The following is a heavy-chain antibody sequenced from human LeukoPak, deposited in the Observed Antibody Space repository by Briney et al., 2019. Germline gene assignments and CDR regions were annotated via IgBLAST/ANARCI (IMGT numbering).Heavy chain of an antibody. CDR3: AKARYGDGRGFDY. CDR2: ISGSGGTT. CDR1: GFKFSSYA. Sequence: GGSLRLSCAASGFKFSSYALNWVRQAPGKGLGWVSVISGSGGTTFYADSVKGRFTISRDSSKNTLYLQLNSLRAEDTAVYYCAKARYGDGRGFDYWGQGTLVTVSS. J-gene: IGHJ4*02. V-gene: IGHV3-23*01. D-gene: IGHD4-17*01.